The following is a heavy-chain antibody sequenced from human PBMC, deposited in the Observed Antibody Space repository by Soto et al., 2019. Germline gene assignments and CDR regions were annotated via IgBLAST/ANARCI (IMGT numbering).Heavy chain of an antibody. D-gene: IGHD2-15*01. V-gene: IGHV1-46*01. CDR2: VNPSGGST. Sequence: ASVKVSCKASGYLFTAYSMHWVRLAPGQGLEWMGVVNPSGGSTKYAQNFQGRVTMTRDTSTTTIYMELSSLRSDDTAIYYCAREENCSGGTCYSEYFHRCGPGTLLTVSS. CDR1: GYLFTAYS. CDR3: AREENCSGGTCYSEYFHR. J-gene: IGHJ1*01.